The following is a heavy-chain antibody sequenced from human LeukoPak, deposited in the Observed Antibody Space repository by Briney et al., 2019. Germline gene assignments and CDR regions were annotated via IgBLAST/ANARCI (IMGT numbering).Heavy chain of an antibody. CDR1: GFTFSSYA. CDR3: AKGRCSRTICSFEN. D-gene: IGHD2-2*01. V-gene: IGHV3-23*01. CDR2: ITDSGGTT. Sequence: GGSLRLSCAASGFTFSSYAMNWVRQAPGKGLEWVSTITDSGGTTSYADSVKGRFTISRDNYKTTRYLQMNSLRAEDTALYYCAKGRCSRTICSFENWGQGTLVTVSS. J-gene: IGHJ4*02.